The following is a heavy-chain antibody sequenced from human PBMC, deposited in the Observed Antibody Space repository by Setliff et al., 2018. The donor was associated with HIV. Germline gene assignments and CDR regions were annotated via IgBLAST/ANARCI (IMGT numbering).Heavy chain of an antibody. CDR1: GGSFSLYY. Sequence: PSETLSLTCAVYGGSFSLYYWSWPRQPPGKRLEWIGEISHSGSTNYNPSLKSRVSMSVDTSRNQFSLNLTSVTAADTGVYYCAKKGTASGPWPPSGWGQGTLVTVSS. CDR3: AKKGTASGPWPPSG. D-gene: IGHD5-12*01. V-gene: IGHV4-34*01. CDR2: ISHSGST. J-gene: IGHJ4*02.